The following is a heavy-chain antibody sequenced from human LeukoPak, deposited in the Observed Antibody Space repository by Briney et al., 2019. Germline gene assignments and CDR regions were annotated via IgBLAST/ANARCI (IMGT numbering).Heavy chain of an antibody. Sequence: GGSLRLSCAASGFSFGSNAMHWVRQSPDKGLEWVAIIRSDGTYKDYLESVEGRFTISRDNSKTMLYLEMNALRPEDTAVYYCVKNLDSSPGFFDYWGHGSLATVSS. CDR1: GFSFGSNA. D-gene: IGHD3-22*01. J-gene: IGHJ4*01. CDR3: VKNLDSSPGFFDY. CDR2: IRSDGTYK. V-gene: IGHV3-30*02.